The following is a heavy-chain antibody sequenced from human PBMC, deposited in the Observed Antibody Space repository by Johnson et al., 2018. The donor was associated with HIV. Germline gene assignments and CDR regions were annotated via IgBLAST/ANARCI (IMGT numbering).Heavy chain of an antibody. Sequence: VQLVESGGGVVRPGGSLRLSCAASGFTFDDYGMSWVRQAPGKGLEWVSGINWNGGSTCYADSVKGRFTISSDNSKNSLYLQMNSLRAEDTALYYCARRIAVAGTPPNHYDAFDIWGQGTMVTVSS. CDR1: GFTFDDYG. V-gene: IGHV3-20*04. J-gene: IGHJ3*02. CDR2: INWNGGST. CDR3: ARRIAVAGTPPNHYDAFDI. D-gene: IGHD6-19*01.